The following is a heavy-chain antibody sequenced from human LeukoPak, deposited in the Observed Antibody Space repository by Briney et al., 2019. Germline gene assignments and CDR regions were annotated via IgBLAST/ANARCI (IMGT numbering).Heavy chain of an antibody. CDR3: ARVVPAAIGWGWFDP. J-gene: IGHJ5*02. CDR2: IYHSGST. CDR1: GYSISSGYY. Sequence: SETLSLTCTVSGYSISSGYYWGWIRQPPGKGLEWIGSIYHSGSTYYNPSLKSRVTISVDTSKNQFSLKLSSVTAADTAVYYCARVVPAAIGWGWFDPWGQGTLVTVSS. V-gene: IGHV4-38-2*02. D-gene: IGHD2-2*02.